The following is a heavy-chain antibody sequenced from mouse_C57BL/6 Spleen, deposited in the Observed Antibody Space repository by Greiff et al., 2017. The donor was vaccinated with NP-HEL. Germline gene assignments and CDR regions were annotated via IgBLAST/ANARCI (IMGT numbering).Heavy chain of an antibody. D-gene: IGHD2-5*01. CDR2: IYPRSGNT. J-gene: IGHJ4*01. CDR1: GYTFTSYG. CDR3: ARRDYSNYVDYYAMDY. Sequence: VKLMESGAELARPGASVKLSCKASGYTFTSYGISWVKQRTGQGLEWIGEIYPRSGNTYYNEKFKGKATLTADKSSSTAYMELRSLTSEDSAVYFCARRDYSNYVDYYAMDYWGQGTSVTVSS. V-gene: IGHV1-81*01.